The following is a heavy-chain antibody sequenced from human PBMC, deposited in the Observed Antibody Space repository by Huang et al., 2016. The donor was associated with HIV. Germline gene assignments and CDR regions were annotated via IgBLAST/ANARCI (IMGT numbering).Heavy chain of an antibody. CDR2: IYYSGST. CDR3: ARLPGSITMIRGVITDPY. CDR1: GGSIRSDNYY. D-gene: IGHD3-10*01. Sequence: QLQLQESGPGLVKPSETLSLTCTVSGGSIRSDNYYWGWSRQPPGKGLEWIGSIYYSGSTDYNPSLKRRGTIAGDTSKNHFSLRMRSVTAADTAVYYCARLPGSITMIRGVITDPYWGQGTLVTVSS. V-gene: IGHV4-39*02. J-gene: IGHJ4*02.